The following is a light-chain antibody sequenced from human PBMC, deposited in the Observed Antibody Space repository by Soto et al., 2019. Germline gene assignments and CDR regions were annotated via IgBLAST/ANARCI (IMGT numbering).Light chain of an antibody. V-gene: IGKV3-20*01. CDR2: GSS. J-gene: IGKJ1*01. CDR3: LQYSDSPWT. CDR1: ETVGAND. Sequence: EMVLTQSPGTLSLSPGERATRCCRASETVGANDLAWYQESPGHAPRLLIYGSSNRATGIPERFSGSVSGTNFLLAIGRLQPEDIAVYFCLQYSDSPWTFGPGTKVDIK.